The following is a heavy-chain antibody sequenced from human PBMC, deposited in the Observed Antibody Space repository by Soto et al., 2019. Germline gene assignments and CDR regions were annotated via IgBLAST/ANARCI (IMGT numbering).Heavy chain of an antibody. Sequence: SETLSLTCAVSGGSISSSNWWSWVRQPPGKGLEWIGEIYHSGSTNYNPSLKSRVTISVDKSKNQFSLKLSSVTAADTAVYYCARVASRDLNLGNFDHWGQGTLVTVSS. V-gene: IGHV4-4*02. J-gene: IGHJ4*02. CDR3: ARVASRDLNLGNFDH. D-gene: IGHD2-2*01. CDR1: GGSISSSNW. CDR2: IYHSGST.